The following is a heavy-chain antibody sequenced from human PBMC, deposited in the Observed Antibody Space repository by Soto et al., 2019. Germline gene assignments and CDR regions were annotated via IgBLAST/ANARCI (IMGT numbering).Heavy chain of an antibody. CDR3: AREAGSEYCSGGSCYWGNFDY. CDR2: IIPIFGTA. Sequence: QVQLVQSGAEVKKPGSSVKVPCKASGGTFSSYAISWVRQAPGQGLEWMGGIIPIFGTANYAQKFQGRVTITADESTSTAYMELSSLRSEDTAVYYCAREAGSEYCSGGSCYWGNFDYWGQGTLVTVSS. V-gene: IGHV1-69*01. D-gene: IGHD2-15*01. CDR1: GGTFSSYA. J-gene: IGHJ4*02.